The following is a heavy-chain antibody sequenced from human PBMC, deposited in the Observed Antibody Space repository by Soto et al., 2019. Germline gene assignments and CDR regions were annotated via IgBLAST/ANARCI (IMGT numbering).Heavy chain of an antibody. Sequence: EVQLFESGGGLVQPGGSLRLSCAASGLTFSAYAINWVRQAPGKGLEWVSVLSTSGGDTYYADSVKGRFTVSRDNSKNTLYLQMNSLRAEDTAVYYCAKSIGPVNWYCDLWGRGTLVTVSS. D-gene: IGHD2-21*01. V-gene: IGHV3-23*01. CDR1: GLTFSAYA. J-gene: IGHJ2*01. CDR2: LSTSGGDT. CDR3: AKSIGPVNWYCDL.